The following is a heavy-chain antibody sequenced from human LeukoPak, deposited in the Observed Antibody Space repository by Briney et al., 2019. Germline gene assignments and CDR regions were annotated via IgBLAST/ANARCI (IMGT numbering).Heavy chain of an antibody. J-gene: IGHJ6*03. CDR2: ITASGDTT. CDR1: GFNFSTYE. V-gene: IGHV3-48*03. Sequence: GGSLRLSCAASGFNFSTYEMNWVRQAPGKGLEWISYITASGDTTYYADSVKGRFTISRDNAKNSLYLQMNSLRAEDTGVYYCARPLLNYYYYVDVWGKGTTVTVSS. CDR3: ARPLLNYYYYVDV.